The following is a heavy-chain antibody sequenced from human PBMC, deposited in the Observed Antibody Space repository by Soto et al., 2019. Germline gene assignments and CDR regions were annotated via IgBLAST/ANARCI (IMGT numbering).Heavy chain of an antibody. CDR1: GFTVSSNY. J-gene: IGHJ4*02. CDR3: AGTTGSYISGWYGARYYLYY. D-gene: IGHD6-19*01. CDR2: IYSGGNT. V-gene: IGHV3-66*01. Sequence: EVQLVESGGGLVQPGGSLRLSCAASGFTVSSNYMSWVRQAPGKGLEWVAIIYSGGNTHYADSVKGRFTISRDNSKNTLSLKMNSRRAEDTVVYYCAGTTGSYISGWYGARYYLYYWGQGTLVTVSS.